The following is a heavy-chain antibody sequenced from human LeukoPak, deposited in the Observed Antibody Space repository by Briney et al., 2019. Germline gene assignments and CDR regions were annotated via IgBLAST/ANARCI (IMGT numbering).Heavy chain of an antibody. CDR1: GFTFSNYW. CDR2: IDQDGSEM. V-gene: IGHV3-7*04. D-gene: IGHD3-10*01. CDR3: ARAYYYGSGDYYSWAYFDF. Sequence: GGSLRLSWAASGFTFSNYWMTWVRQAPGKGLEWVANIDQDGSEMYSVDSVKGRFSISRDNAKKALYLQMNSLRAEDTAVYYCARAYYYGSGDYYSWAYFDFWGLGTLVTVSS. J-gene: IGHJ4*02.